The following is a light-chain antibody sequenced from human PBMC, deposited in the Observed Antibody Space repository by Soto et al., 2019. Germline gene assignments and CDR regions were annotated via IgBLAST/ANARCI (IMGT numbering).Light chain of an antibody. CDR2: ATS. CDR1: QTISRH. V-gene: IGKV1-39*01. J-gene: IGKJ1*01. CDR3: QQSSIKPRT. Sequence: DIQMTQSPSSVSASVGDRVTITCRASQTISRHLNWYQQKPGKAPQLLIYATSSLQSGVPSRFSGSGSGTDFTLTISSLQPEDFATYFCQQSSIKPRTFGQGTKVEI.